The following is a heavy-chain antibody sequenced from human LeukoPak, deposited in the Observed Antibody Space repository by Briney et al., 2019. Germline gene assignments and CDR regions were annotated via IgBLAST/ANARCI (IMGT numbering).Heavy chain of an antibody. CDR1: GGSISRNY. V-gene: IGHV4-59*08. CDR2: TSYSGST. D-gene: IGHD1-7*01. Sequence: SSETLSLTCTVSGGSISRNYWSWIRQPPGKGLEWIGYTSYSGSTRYNASHTGRVSMSVDTSKNQFSLKLSSVTAADTAVYYCVRHEGGTTLDYWGQGTLVTVSS. J-gene: IGHJ4*02. CDR3: VRHEGGTTLDY.